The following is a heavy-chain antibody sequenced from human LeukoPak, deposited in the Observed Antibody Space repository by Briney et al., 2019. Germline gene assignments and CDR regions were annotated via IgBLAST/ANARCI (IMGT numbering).Heavy chain of an antibody. D-gene: IGHD3-3*01. CDR1: GYTFTSYG. CDR2: ISAYNGNT. CDR3: ARDAWSGYYTYYYGMDV. J-gene: IGHJ6*02. V-gene: IGHV1-18*01. Sequence: ASVKVSCKASGYTFTSYGISWVRQAPGQGLEWMGWISAYNGNTNYAQKLQGRVTMTTDTSTSTAYMELRSLRSDDTAVYYCARDAWSGYYTYYYGMDVWGQGTTVTVSS.